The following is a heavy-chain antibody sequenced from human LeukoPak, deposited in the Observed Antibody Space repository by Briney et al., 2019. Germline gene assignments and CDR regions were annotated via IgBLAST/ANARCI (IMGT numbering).Heavy chain of an antibody. J-gene: IGHJ4*02. Sequence: GGSLRLSCAASGLTFRNYGLHWVRQAPGKGLEWVSAVSGSGGSTYYADSVTGRFTISRDNSKNTLYLQMNSLRAEDTAVYYWAKGLVDYFDYSGERALVTVSS. V-gene: IGHV3-23*01. CDR3: AKGLVDYFDY. D-gene: IGHD2-8*02. CDR1: GLTFRNYG. CDR2: VSGSGGST.